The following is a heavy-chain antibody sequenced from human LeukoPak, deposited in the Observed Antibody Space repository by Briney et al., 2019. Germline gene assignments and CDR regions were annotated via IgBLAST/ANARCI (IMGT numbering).Heavy chain of an antibody. J-gene: IGHJ4*02. CDR3: AKIGGRLVVNFDY. CDR2: IKKDGSEK. CDR1: GFTFSGYW. Sequence: GGSLRLSCAAAGFTFSGYWMSWLRQAPGKGLEWVANIKKDGSEKHYVDSVKGRFTISRDNAKNSLYLQMNSLRAEDTAVYYCAKIGGRLVVNFDYWGQGTLVTVSS. V-gene: IGHV3-7*03. D-gene: IGHD2-15*01.